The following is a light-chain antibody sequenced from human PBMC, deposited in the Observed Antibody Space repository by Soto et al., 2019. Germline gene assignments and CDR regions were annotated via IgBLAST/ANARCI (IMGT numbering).Light chain of an antibody. CDR3: QQYNNWPTWT. Sequence: EIVMTQSPATLSVSPGERATLSCRASQSVRSNLAWYQQKPDQAPRLLIYGASTRATGIPDRFSGSGSGTEFTLTSSSLPSEDFAVYYCQQYNNWPTWTFGQGTKVESK. J-gene: IGKJ1*01. CDR2: GAS. CDR1: QSVRSN. V-gene: IGKV3-15*01.